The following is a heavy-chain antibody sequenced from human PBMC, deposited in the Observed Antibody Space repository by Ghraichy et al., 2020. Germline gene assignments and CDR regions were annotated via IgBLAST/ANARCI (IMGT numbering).Heavy chain of an antibody. CDR3: ARTDFYYYVMDV. J-gene: IGHJ6*02. CDR2: IYYSGST. V-gene: IGHV4-59*12. Sequence: SCTVSGGSISSYYWSWIRQPPGKGLEWIGYIYYSGSTNYNPSLKRRVTISVDTSTNQFSLKLTSVTAADTAVYYCARTDFYYYVMDVWGQGTTVTVSS. CDR1: GGSISSYY.